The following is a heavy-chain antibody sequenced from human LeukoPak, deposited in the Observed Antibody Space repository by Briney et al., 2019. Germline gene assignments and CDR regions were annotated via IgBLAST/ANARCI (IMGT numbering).Heavy chain of an antibody. V-gene: IGHV1-69*05. CDR3: ARGDGGDPYYYDSSGYPPLAY. CDR2: IIPICGRA. D-gene: IGHD3-22*01. J-gene: IGHJ4*02. CDR1: GGTFSSYA. Sequence: GSSVKVSCKASGGTFSSYAISWVRQAPGQGLEWMGRIIPICGRANYAQKFQGRVTITMDESTSTAYMELRSLRSEDTAVYYCARGDGGDPYYYDSSGYPPLAYWGQGTLVTVSS.